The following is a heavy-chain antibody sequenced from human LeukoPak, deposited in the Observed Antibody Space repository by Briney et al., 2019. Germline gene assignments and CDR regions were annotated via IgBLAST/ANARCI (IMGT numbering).Heavy chain of an antibody. CDR2: IKSDGSSS. J-gene: IGHJ5*02. V-gene: IGHV3-74*01. CDR3: ARRRPPNAHGRTPAHPSWFDP. CDR1: GFTFSSYW. Sequence: PGGSLILSCAASGFTFSSYWMHWVRQAPGKGLVWVSRIKSDGSSSTYADSVKGRFTISRDNAKNTLYLQMNSLRVEDTAVYYCARRRPPNAHGRTPAHPSWFDPWGQGTLVTVSS. D-gene: IGHD4/OR15-4a*01.